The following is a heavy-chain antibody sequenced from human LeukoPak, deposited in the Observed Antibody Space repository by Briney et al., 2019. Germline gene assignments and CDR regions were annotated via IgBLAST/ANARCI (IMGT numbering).Heavy chain of an antibody. J-gene: IGHJ5*02. CDR3: AREIRFLEWLSAGGRFDP. CDR1: GGSISSYY. Sequence: SETLSLTCTVSGGSISSYYWSWIRQPPGKGLEWIGYIYYSGSTNYNPSLKSRVTISVDTSKNQFSLKLSSVTAADTAVYYCAREIRFLEWLSAGGRFDPWGQGTLVTVSS. D-gene: IGHD3-3*01. V-gene: IGHV4-59*08. CDR2: IYYSGST.